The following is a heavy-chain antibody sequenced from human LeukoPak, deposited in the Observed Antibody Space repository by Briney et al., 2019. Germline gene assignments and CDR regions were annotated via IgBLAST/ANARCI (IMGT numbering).Heavy chain of an antibody. CDR3: ARAAVALDY. CDR1: GFTFSDHY. D-gene: IGHD6-19*01. Sequence: GGFLRLSCAASGFTFSDHYMDWVRQAPGKGLEWVGRTRNKANSYTTEYAASVKGRFTISRDDSKNSLYLQMNSLKTEDTAVYYCARAAVALDYWGQGTLVTVSS. J-gene: IGHJ4*02. CDR2: TRNKANSYTT. V-gene: IGHV3-72*01.